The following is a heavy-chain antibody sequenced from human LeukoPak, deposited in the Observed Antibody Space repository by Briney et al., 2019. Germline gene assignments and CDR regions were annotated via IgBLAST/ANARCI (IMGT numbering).Heavy chain of an antibody. D-gene: IGHD6-19*01. CDR2: IIPIFGTA. V-gene: IGHV1-69*06. CDR3: AKLGPGLRGWLSYLDY. Sequence: ASVKVSCKASGGTFSSYAISWVRQAPGQGLEWMGGIIPIFGTANYAQKFQGRVTITADKSTSTAYMELNSLRAEDTAVYYCAKLGPGLRGWLSYLDYWGQGTLVTVSS. J-gene: IGHJ4*02. CDR1: GGTFSSYA.